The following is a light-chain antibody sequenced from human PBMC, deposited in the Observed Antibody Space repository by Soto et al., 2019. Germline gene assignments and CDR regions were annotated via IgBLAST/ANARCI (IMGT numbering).Light chain of an antibody. J-gene: IGLJ1*01. CDR1: SSNIGNNY. CDR2: DNN. Sequence: QSVLTQPPSMSAAPGQKVTISCSGSSSNIGNNYVSWYQQLPGTAPKLLIYDNNKRPSGIPDRFSGSRSGTSATLGITVLQTGDEADYYCRTWDSSLSAYVFGTGTKVTVL. V-gene: IGLV1-51*01. CDR3: RTWDSSLSAYV.